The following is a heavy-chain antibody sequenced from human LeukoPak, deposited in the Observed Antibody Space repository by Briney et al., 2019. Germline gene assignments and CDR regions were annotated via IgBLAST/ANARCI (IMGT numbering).Heavy chain of an antibody. J-gene: IGHJ4*01. CDR3: ARIGYCSGGSCFPYDY. CDR2: IRYDGSNK. D-gene: IGHD2-15*01. Sequence: GGSLRLSCAASGFTFSSYGMHWVRQAPGKGLEWVAFIRYDGSNKYYADSVKGRFTISRDNSKNTLYLQMNSLRAEDTAVYYCARIGYCSGGSCFPYDYWGQGTPVTVSS. CDR1: GFTFSSYG. V-gene: IGHV3-30*02.